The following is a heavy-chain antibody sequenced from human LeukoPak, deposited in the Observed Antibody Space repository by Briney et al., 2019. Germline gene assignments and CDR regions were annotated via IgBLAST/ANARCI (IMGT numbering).Heavy chain of an antibody. CDR3: VREGNELLSKNFDY. V-gene: IGHV1-2*02. D-gene: IGHD2-21*02. CDR2: INPHSGGT. J-gene: IGHJ4*02. Sequence: ASVKVSCKASGFTFTGYYIHWVRQAPGQGLEWMGYINPHSGGTNSPQKFQGRVTMTTDTSISAAYMELSSLKSDDTAMYYCVREGNELLSKNFDYWGQGTLVTV. CDR1: GFTFTGYY.